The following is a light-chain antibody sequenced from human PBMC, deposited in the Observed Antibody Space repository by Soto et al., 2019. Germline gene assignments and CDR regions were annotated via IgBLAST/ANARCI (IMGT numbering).Light chain of an antibody. CDR2: KAS. J-gene: IGKJ2*01. Sequence: DIQMTQSPSTLSGSVGDRVTITCRASQTISSWLAWYQQKPGKAPKLLIYKASTLKSGVPSRFSGSGSGTEFTLTISSLQPDDFASYYCQQYKSYSPYTFGQGTKLEIK. CDR1: QTISSW. V-gene: IGKV1-5*03. CDR3: QQYKSYSPYT.